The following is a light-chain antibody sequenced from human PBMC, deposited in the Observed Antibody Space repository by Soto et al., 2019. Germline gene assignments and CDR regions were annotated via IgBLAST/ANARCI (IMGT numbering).Light chain of an antibody. J-gene: IGLJ1*01. Sequence: QSVLTQPPSASGSPGQSVTISCTGTNSDVGGYNYVSWYQQYPGKAPKLIIYEVSERPSGVPDRFSGSKSGNTASLTVSGIQTADEADYYCSSYAGSNWYVFGTGTKLTVL. CDR2: EVS. CDR1: NSDVGGYNY. CDR3: SSYAGSNWYV. V-gene: IGLV2-8*01.